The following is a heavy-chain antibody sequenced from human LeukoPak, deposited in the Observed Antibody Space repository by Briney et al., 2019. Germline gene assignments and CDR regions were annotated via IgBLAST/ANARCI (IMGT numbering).Heavy chain of an antibody. CDR1: GFTVSSNY. V-gene: IGHV3-53*01. Sequence: PGGSLRLSCAASGFTVSSNYMSWVRQAPGKGLEWVSVIYSGGSTYYVDSVKGRFTISRDNSKNTLYLQMNSLRAEDTAVYYCARGEEVYYDFWSGYYFDYWGQGTLVTVSS. D-gene: IGHD3-3*01. J-gene: IGHJ4*02. CDR2: IYSGGST. CDR3: ARGEEVYYDFWSGYYFDY.